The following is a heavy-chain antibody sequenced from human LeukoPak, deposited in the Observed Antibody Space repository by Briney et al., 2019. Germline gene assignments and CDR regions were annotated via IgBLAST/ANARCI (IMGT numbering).Heavy chain of an antibody. V-gene: IGHV3-9*03. J-gene: IGHJ4*02. CDR2: ISWNSGRI. D-gene: IGHD5-12*01. CDR3: TKSQGYDLGKPLDY. CDR1: GFTFDDYA. Sequence: GGSLRLSCAASGFTFDDYAMHWIRQAPGKGLEWASGISWNSGRIGYADSVKGRFTISRDNAKNSLYLQMNSLRAEDMALYYCTKSQGYDLGKPLDYWGQGTLATVSS.